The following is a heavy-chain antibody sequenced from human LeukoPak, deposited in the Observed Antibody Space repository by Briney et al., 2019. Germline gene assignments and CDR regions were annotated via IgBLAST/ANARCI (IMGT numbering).Heavy chain of an antibody. J-gene: IGHJ4*02. D-gene: IGHD6-13*01. V-gene: IGHV3-7*02. CDR3: ASFIRQQLVHTDFDY. CDR1: GFTFRSYW. CDR2: IKQDGSEK. Sequence: GGSLRLSCAASGFTFRSYWMSWVPQAPGKGLEWVANIKQDGSEKYYVDSVKGRFTISRDNAKNSLYLQMNSLRAEDTAVYYCASFIRQQLVHTDFDYWGQGTLVTVSS.